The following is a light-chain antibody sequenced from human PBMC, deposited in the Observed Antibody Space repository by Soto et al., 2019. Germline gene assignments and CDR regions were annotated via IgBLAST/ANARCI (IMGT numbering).Light chain of an antibody. V-gene: IGKV1-5*01. J-gene: IGKJ2*01. Sequence: DIQMTQSPSTPSASVGDRVTITCRASQSISSWLAWYQQKPGKAPKLLIYDASSLESGVPSRFSGSGSGTEFTLTISSLQPDDFATYYCQQYNSYWTFGQGTKLEIK. CDR2: DAS. CDR3: QQYNSYWT. CDR1: QSISSW.